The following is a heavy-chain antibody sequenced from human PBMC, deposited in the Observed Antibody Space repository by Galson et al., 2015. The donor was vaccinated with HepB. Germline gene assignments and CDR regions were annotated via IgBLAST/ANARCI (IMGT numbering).Heavy chain of an antibody. CDR1: TFIFSTYS. CDR2: ISSSSTTI. Sequence: SLRLSCAASTFIFSTYSMNWVRQAPGKGLEWVSYISSSSTTIYYADSVKGRFTISRDNSKNTLYLQMNSLRAEDTAVYYCAKRSGPGATWFDPWGQGTLVTVSS. V-gene: IGHV3-48*01. D-gene: IGHD2-2*01. J-gene: IGHJ5*02. CDR3: AKRSGPGATWFDP.